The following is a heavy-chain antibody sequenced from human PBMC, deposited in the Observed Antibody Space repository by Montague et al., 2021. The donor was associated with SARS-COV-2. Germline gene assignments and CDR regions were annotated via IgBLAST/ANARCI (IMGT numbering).Heavy chain of an antibody. CDR3: ARGVGRFSKGFAIDYYYMDV. V-gene: IGHV1-8*01. CDR2: MNPNSGNT. CDR1: GYTLTSYD. J-gene: IGHJ6*03. D-gene: IGHD3-3*01. Sequence: SVKVSCKASGYTLTSYDINWVRQATGQGLEWMGWMNPNSGNTGYAQKFQGRVTMTRNTSISTAYMELSSLRSEDTAVYYCARGVGRFSKGFAIDYYYMDVWGQGTTVTVSS.